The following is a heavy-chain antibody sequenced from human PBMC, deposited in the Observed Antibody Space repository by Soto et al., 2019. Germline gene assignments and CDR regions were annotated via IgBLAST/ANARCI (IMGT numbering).Heavy chain of an antibody. J-gene: IGHJ5*02. D-gene: IGHD3-9*01. Sequence: EVQLVQSGAEVKKLGESLKISCKASGYSFTSYWIGWVRQISGKGLEWMGITYPEDSQTLYSPSFQGQVTISVDKSISTVYLQWSSLKASDTATYYCARRRYFDTLLDPWGQGTLVTVSS. CDR1: GYSFTSYW. CDR2: TYPEDSQT. V-gene: IGHV5-51*03. CDR3: ARRRYFDTLLDP.